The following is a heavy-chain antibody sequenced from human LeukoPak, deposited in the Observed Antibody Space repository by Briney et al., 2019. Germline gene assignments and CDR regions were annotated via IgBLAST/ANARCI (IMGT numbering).Heavy chain of an antibody. Sequence: ASVKVSFKASGYTFTSYGISWVRQAPGQGRDWIGCIRAYNGNTNYAQKLQGRATLTTDTSTSTAYMELRSLRSDDTAVYYCARDQHANYYDSSGYGAGAFDIWGQGTMVTVSS. J-gene: IGHJ3*02. CDR3: ARDQHANYYDSSGYGAGAFDI. CDR1: GYTFTSYG. D-gene: IGHD3-22*01. CDR2: IRAYNGNT. V-gene: IGHV1-18*01.